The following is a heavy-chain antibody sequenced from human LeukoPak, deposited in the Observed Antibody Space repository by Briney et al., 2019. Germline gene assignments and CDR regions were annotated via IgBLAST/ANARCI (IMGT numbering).Heavy chain of an antibody. V-gene: IGHV1-2*02. D-gene: IGHD2-2*01. CDR2: INPNSVAT. Sequence: ASLKVPCTASGYTFTGYYIHWVRQAPGQGLEWMGWINPNSVATNYAQMFQGRVTMTSDTSITTAYMELTRLRSDDTAVYYCVRDGACSSTSCQNFDYWGQGTLVTVPS. CDR3: VRDGACSSTSCQNFDY. CDR1: GYTFTGYY. J-gene: IGHJ4*02.